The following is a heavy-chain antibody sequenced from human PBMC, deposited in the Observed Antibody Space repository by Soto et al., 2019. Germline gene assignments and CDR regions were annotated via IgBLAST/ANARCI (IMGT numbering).Heavy chain of an antibody. CDR3: ARHPTDIVVVVAATPMWFDP. CDR2: IYYSGST. Sequence: SETLSLTCTVSGGSISSSSYYWGRIRQPPGKGLEWIGSIYYSGSTYYNPSLKGRVTISVDTSKNQFSLKLSSVTAADTAVYYCARHPTDIVVVVAATPMWFDPWGQGTLVT. V-gene: IGHV4-39*01. D-gene: IGHD2-15*01. CDR1: GGSISSSSYY. J-gene: IGHJ5*02.